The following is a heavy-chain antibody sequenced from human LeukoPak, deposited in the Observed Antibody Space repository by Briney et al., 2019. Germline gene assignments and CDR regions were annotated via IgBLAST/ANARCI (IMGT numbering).Heavy chain of an antibody. Sequence: SETLSLTCAVYGGSFSGYYWSWIRQPPGKGLEWIGEINHSGSTNYNPSLKSRVTISVDTSKNQFSLKLSSLTAADTAVYYCARRRDGYNSYYYYYMDVWGKGTTVTVSS. CDR2: INHSGST. CDR3: ARRRDGYNSYYYYYMDV. J-gene: IGHJ6*03. V-gene: IGHV4-34*01. CDR1: GGSFSGYY. D-gene: IGHD5-24*01.